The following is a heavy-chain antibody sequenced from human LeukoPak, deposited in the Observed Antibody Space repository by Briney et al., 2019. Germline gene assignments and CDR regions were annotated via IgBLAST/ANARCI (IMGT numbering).Heavy chain of an antibody. CDR2: ISDSSDTM. CDR1: GFTFSSYA. J-gene: IGHJ4*02. Sequence: GRSLRLSCAASGFTFSSYAMHWVRQAPGKGLEWVSYISDSSDTMYYADSVKGRFTISRDNAKNSLYLQMNSLRAEDTAVYYCARDLIVGTTIRYYFDYWGQGTLVTVSS. V-gene: IGHV3-48*01. D-gene: IGHD1-26*01. CDR3: ARDLIVGTTIRYYFDY.